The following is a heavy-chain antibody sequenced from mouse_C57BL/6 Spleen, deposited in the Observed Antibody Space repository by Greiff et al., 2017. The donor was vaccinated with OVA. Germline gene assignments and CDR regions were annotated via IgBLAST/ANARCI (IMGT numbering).Heavy chain of an antibody. D-gene: IGHD1-1*01. CDR2: IRSGVSYT. CDR1: GFTFSSYG. J-gene: IGHJ1*03. CDR3: GRGVTTVVAEYFDV. V-gene: IGHV5-6*01. Sequence: EVKLMESGGDLVKPGGSLKLSCAASGFTFSSYGLSWVRQTPDKRLDCVATIRSGVSYTYYPDSVKGRFTISRDNAKNTLYLQMSSLNSEDTAMYYCGRGVTTVVAEYFDVWGTGTTVTVSS.